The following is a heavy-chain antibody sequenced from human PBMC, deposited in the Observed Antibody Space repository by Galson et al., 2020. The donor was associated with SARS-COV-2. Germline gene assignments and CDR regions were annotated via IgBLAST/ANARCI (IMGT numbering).Heavy chain of an antibody. D-gene: IGHD3-16*01. Sequence: GGSLRLSCAASGFIFFDAHMTWIRQAPGKGLEWISYIKNRGETMYYADSVKGRFTISRDNGNNLLYLQMNSLRVEDMAIYYCARESWGSLDPWGQGTLVTVST. J-gene: IGHJ5*02. CDR2: IKNRGETM. V-gene: IGHV3-11*01. CDR3: ARESWGSLDP. CDR1: GFIFFDAH.